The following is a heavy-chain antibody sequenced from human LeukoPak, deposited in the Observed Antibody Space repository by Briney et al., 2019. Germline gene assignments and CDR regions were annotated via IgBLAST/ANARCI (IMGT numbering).Heavy chain of an antibody. V-gene: IGHV5-51*01. Sequence: GESLKISCKASGYSFIDYWIGWARQTPAKGLEWMAIIYSPSFQGQVTISADKSISTTYLQWSSLKASDTAMYYCARSTSGSFDSWGQGTPVTVSS. CDR3: ARSTSGSFDS. CDR1: GYSFIDYW. CDR2: IY. J-gene: IGHJ4*02. D-gene: IGHD3-10*01.